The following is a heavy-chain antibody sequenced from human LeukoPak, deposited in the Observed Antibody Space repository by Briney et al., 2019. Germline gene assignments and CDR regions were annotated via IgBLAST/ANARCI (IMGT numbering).Heavy chain of an antibody. J-gene: IGHJ4*02. D-gene: IGHD6-19*01. CDR3: ARESVSSGWFDY. Sequence: SETLSLTCTVSGGSISSYYWSWIRQPPGKGLEWIGYIYYSGSTNYNPSLKSRVTISVDTSKNQFSLELTSVTAADTAVYYCARESVSSGWFDYWGQGTLVTVSS. V-gene: IGHV4-59*01. CDR1: GGSISSYY. CDR2: IYYSGST.